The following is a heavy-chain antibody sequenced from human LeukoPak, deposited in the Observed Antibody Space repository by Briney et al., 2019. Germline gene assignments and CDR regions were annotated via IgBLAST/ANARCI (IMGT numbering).Heavy chain of an antibody. Sequence: PSETLSLTCTVSGGSISSYYWSWIRRPAGKGLEWIGRIYSSGSTNYNPSLKSRVTMSVDTSNNQFSLKLSSVTAADTAVYYCARFIYYGSGNYYYFDYWGQGTLVTVSS. CDR3: ARFIYYGSGNYYYFDY. D-gene: IGHD3-10*01. J-gene: IGHJ4*02. CDR2: IYSSGST. CDR1: GGSISSYY. V-gene: IGHV4-4*07.